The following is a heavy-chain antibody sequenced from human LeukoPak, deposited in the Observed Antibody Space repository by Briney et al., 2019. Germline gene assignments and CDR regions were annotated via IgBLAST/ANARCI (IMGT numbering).Heavy chain of an antibody. CDR2: INHSGST. CDR1: GGSFSGNY. D-gene: IGHD3-22*01. CDR3: ARGPRGKFFYYDSSGYSPRFDP. V-gene: IGHV4-34*01. J-gene: IGHJ5*02. Sequence: SETLSLTCGVYGGSFSGNYWSWIRQPPGKGLEWIGEINHSGSTNYNPSLKSRVTISVDTSKNQFSLKLSSVTAADTAVYYCARGPRGKFFYYDSSGYSPRFDPWGQGTLVTVSS.